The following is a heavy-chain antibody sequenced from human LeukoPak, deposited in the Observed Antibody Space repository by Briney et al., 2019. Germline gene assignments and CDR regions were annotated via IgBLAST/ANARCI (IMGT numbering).Heavy chain of an antibody. CDR2: MNPNSGNT. D-gene: IGHD6-13*01. J-gene: IGHJ3*02. CDR1: GYTFTSYD. Sequence: GASVKVSCKASGYTFTSYDINWVRQATGQGLEWMGWMNPNSGNTGYAQKFQGRVTMTRNTSISTAYMELSSLRSEDTAVYYCASPLLLAAAGNDAFDIWGQGTMVTVSS. V-gene: IGHV1-8*01. CDR3: ASPLLLAAAGNDAFDI.